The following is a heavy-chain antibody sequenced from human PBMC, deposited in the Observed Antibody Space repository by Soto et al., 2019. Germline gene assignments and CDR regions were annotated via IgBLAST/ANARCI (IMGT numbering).Heavy chain of an antibody. Sequence: GGSLRLSCAASGFTFSNAWMNWVRQALGKGLEWVGRIKSKTDGGTTDYAAPVKGRFTISRDDSKNTLYLQMNSLKTEDTAVYYCTTVNEWLSYYYGMDVWGQGTTVTVSS. V-gene: IGHV3-15*07. J-gene: IGHJ6*02. D-gene: IGHD5-12*01. CDR2: IKSKTDGGTT. CDR1: GFTFSNAW. CDR3: TTVNEWLSYYYGMDV.